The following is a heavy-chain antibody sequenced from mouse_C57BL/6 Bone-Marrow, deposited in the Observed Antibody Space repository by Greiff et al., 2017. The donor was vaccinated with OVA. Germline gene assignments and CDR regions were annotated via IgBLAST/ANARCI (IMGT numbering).Heavy chain of an antibody. CDR1: GYSITSGYY. D-gene: IGHD4-1*01. V-gene: IGHV3-6*01. J-gene: IGHJ1*03. CDR2: ISYDGSN. CDR3: ARERLTGSRYSDV. Sequence: EVKLQESGPGLVKPSQSLSLTCSVTGYSITSGYYWNWIRQFPGNKLEWMGYISYDGSNNYNPSLKNRISITRDTSKNQFFLKLNSVTTEDTATYYCARERLTGSRYSDVWGTGTTVTVSS.